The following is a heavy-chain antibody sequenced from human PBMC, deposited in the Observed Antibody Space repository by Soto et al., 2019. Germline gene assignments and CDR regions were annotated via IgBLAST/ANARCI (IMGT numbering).Heavy chain of an antibody. V-gene: IGHV3-9*01. J-gene: IGHJ4*02. D-gene: IGHD3-10*01. CDR3: AKEYYYGSGSYYNAFDY. CDR2: ISWNSGSI. Sequence: GGSLRLSCAASGFTFDDYAMNWVRQAPGKXLEWVSGISWNSGSIGYADSVKGRFTISRDNAKNSLYLQMNSLRAEDTALYYCAKEYYYGSGSYYNAFDYWGQGTLVTVSS. CDR1: GFTFDDYA.